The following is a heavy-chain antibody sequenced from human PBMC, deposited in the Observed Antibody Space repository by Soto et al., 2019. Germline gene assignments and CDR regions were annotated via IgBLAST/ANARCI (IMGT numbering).Heavy chain of an antibody. CDR2: INAGNGNT. Sequence: GASVKVSCKASGYTFTSYAMHWVRQAPGQRLEWMGWINAGNGNTKYSQKFQGRVTITRDTSASTAYMELGSLRSEDTAVYYCARELGYCSSTSCYQNYYGMDVWGQGTTVTVSS. CDR3: ARELGYCSSTSCYQNYYGMDV. J-gene: IGHJ6*02. CDR1: GYTFTSYA. V-gene: IGHV1-3*01. D-gene: IGHD2-2*01.